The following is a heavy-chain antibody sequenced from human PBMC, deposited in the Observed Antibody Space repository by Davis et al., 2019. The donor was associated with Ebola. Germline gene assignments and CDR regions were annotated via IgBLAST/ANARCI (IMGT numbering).Heavy chain of an antibody. V-gene: IGHV3-48*02. CDR3: ARDAQVGDSGYNYFFDY. D-gene: IGHD5-24*01. CDR2: IGGNGAI. Sequence: PGGSLRLSCAASGFTFSIYSMNWVRQAPGKGLEWISHIGGNGAIEHARSVKGRFTISRDNARNSLFLQMNSLRDEDTGVYYCARDAQVGDSGYNYFFDYWGQGALVTVSS. CDR1: GFTFSIYS. J-gene: IGHJ4*02.